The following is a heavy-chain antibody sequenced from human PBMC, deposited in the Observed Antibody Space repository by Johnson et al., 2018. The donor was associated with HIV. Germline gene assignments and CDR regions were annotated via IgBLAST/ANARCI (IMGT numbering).Heavy chain of an antibody. V-gene: IGHV3-7*04. Sequence: VQLVESGGGLVQPGGSLRLSCAASGFTFRNHWMSWVRQAPGKGLEWVANIKQDGSEKYYVDSVKGRFTISRDNAKNSLYLQMHSLRAEDTAVYYCAREGGIAAAGTDAFDIWGQGTMVTVSS. CDR3: AREGGIAAAGTDAFDI. D-gene: IGHD6-13*01. J-gene: IGHJ3*02. CDR1: GFTFRNHW. CDR2: IKQDGSEK.